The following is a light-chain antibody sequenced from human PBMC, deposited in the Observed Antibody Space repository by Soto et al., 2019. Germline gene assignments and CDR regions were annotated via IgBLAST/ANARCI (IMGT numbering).Light chain of an antibody. CDR2: RNS. CDR3: ATWDDRLSGVV. CDR1: NSNIGSNY. Sequence: QSVLTQSPSASGTPGQRVTISCSGINSNIGSNYVHWYQQFPGTAPKVLIYRNSQRPSGVPDRFSGSKSGISASLAISGLRSEDEADYFCATWDDRLSGVVFGGRTKGTVL. V-gene: IGLV1-47*01. J-gene: IGLJ2*01.